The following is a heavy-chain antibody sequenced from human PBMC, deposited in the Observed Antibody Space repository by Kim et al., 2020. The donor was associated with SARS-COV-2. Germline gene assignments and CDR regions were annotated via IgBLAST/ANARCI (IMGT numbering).Heavy chain of an antibody. J-gene: IGHJ4*02. Sequence: GGSLRLSCAVSGFSFDDYAMHWVRQAPGKGLEWVSLISGDGGSTYYADSVKGRFTIFRDNSKNSLYLQMNSLRTEDNALYYCARGGSPLWFGELWGPDYWDEGALVTVSS. CDR3: ARGGSPLWFGELWGPDY. D-gene: IGHD3-10*01. CDR2: ISGDGGST. CDR1: GFSFDDYA. V-gene: IGHV3-43*02.